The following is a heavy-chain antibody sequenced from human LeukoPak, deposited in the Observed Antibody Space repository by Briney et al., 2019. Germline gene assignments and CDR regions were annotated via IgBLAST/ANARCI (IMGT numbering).Heavy chain of an antibody. V-gene: IGHV1-18*01. D-gene: IGHD3-22*01. CDR1: GYTFTSYG. CDR2: ISAYNGNT. J-gene: IGHJ4*02. Sequence: ASVKVSCKASGYTFTSYGISWVRQAPGQGLEWMGWISAYNGNTNYAQKLQGRVTMTTDTSTSTAYMELRSLRSDDTAVYYCARATYYYDSSGYLVWGRGTLVTVSS. CDR3: ARATYYYDSSGYLV.